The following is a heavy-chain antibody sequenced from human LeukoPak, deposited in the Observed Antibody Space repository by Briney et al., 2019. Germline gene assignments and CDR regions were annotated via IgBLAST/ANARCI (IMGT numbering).Heavy chain of an antibody. CDR1: GFTFSRYS. Sequence: GGSLRLSCAASGFTFSRYSMNWVRQAPGKGLEWVSYISSSSRTIHYADSVKGRFTISRDNAKNTLYLQMNSLRVEDTAVYYCAKLIATTTTIGWGQGTLVTVSS. V-gene: IGHV3-48*01. J-gene: IGHJ4*02. CDR2: ISSSSRTI. D-gene: IGHD1-26*01. CDR3: AKLIATTTTIG.